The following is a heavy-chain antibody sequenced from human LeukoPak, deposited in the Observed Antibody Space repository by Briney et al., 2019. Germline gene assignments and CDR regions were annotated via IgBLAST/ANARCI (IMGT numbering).Heavy chain of an antibody. CDR3: AREYCSGGSCYSMFDP. J-gene: IGHJ5*02. Sequence: ASVKGSCKASGYTFTSYAMNWVRQAPGQGLEWMGWINTNTGNPTYAQGFTGRFVFSLDTSVSTAYLQICSLKAEDTAVYYCAREYCSGGSCYSMFDPWGQGTLVTVSS. CDR1: GYTFTSYA. CDR2: INTNTGNP. D-gene: IGHD2-15*01. V-gene: IGHV7-4-1*01.